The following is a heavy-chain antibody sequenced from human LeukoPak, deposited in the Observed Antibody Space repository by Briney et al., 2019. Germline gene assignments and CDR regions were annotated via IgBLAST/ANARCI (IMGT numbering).Heavy chain of an antibody. CDR1: GFTFSSYG. V-gene: IGHV3-33*01. Sequence: GGSLRLSCAASGFTFSSYGMHWVRQAPGKGLEWVAVIWYDGSNKYYADSVQGRFTISRDNSKNTLYLQMNSLRAEDTAVYYCGRGDYYGSPFDYWGQGTLVTVSS. D-gene: IGHD3-10*01. CDR3: GRGDYYGSPFDY. CDR2: IWYDGSNK. J-gene: IGHJ4*02.